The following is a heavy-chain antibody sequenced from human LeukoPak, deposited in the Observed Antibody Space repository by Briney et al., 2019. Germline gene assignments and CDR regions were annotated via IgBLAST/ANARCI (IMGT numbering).Heavy chain of an antibody. J-gene: IGHJ4*02. CDR3: ARLDGAWGYFDY. D-gene: IGHD3-16*01. V-gene: IGHV4-39*01. CDR1: GGSLSSDAYY. Sequence: SETLSLTCTVSGGSLSSDAYYWGWIRQPPKKGLEWIGTIYHSGSTYLNPSLRGRLTISVDTSKNQFSLNLSAVTAADTAVYYCARLDGAWGYFDYWGQGTLVTVSS. CDR2: IYHSGST.